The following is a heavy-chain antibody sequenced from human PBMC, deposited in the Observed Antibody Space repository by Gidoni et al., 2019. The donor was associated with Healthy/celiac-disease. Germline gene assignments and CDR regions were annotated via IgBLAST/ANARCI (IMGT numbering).Heavy chain of an antibody. J-gene: IGHJ4*02. CDR2: ISSSSSYI. CDR3: ALNYGSAPADY. CDR1: GFTFISYS. V-gene: IGHV3-21*01. Sequence: EVQLVESGGGLVKPGGSLRLSCAASGFTFISYSMNWVRQAPGKGLEWVSSISSSSSYIYYADSVKGRFTISRDNAKNSLYLQMNSLRAEDTAVYYCALNYGSAPADYWGQGTLVTVSS. D-gene: IGHD3-10*01.